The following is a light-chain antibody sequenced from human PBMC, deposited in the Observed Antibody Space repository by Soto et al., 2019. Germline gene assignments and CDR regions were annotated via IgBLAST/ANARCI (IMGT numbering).Light chain of an antibody. CDR1: NSDVGAYNY. CDR3: SSFTSSSSPVV. Sequence: QSALTQPASVSGSPGQSITISCTGTNSDVGAYNYVSWYQQHPGKAPKLMIYEVSNRPSGVSNRFSGSKSGNTASLTISGLQAEDEADYYCSSFTSSSSPVVFGGGTKLTFL. CDR2: EVS. V-gene: IGLV2-14*01. J-gene: IGLJ2*01.